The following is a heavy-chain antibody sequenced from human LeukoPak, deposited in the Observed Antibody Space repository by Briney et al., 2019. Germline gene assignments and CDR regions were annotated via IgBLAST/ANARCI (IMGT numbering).Heavy chain of an antibody. D-gene: IGHD5-12*01. J-gene: IGHJ4*02. CDR2: IGSSGSTT. CDR1: GSSFSVYE. V-gene: IGHV3-48*03. CDR3: ALLTVASDFEN. Sequence: GGCLTLSCAVSGSSFSVYEMNWVRQAPGKGLEWVLNIGSSGSTTYYAYCVKDRYSISRESTKSSLYLQMSSLRVEDTAVYYCALLTVASDFENWGPGAL.